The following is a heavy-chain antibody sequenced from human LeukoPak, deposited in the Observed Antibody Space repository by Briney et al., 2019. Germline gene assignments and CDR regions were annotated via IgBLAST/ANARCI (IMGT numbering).Heavy chain of an antibody. CDR2: ISSSGST. CDR3: ARDRVSALDY. CDR1: GGSITSYY. Sequence: SETLSLTCSVSGGSITSYYWSWIRQPPGKGLEWIGYISSSGSTNYNPSLKSRVTMSVDTSKNQFSLKLSSVTAADTAVYYCARDRVSALDYWGQGTLVTVSS. V-gene: IGHV4-59*01. D-gene: IGHD2-8*01. J-gene: IGHJ4*02.